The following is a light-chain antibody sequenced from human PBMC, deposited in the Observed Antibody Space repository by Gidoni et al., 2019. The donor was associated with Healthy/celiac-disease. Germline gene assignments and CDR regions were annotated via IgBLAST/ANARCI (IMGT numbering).Light chain of an antibody. CDR3: QQRGRWPLT. CDR2: GAS. J-gene: IGKJ4*01. CDR1: QSLGTF. V-gene: IGKV3-11*01. Sequence: EIVLTQSPATLSLSPGERATLSCRASQSLGTFLVWYQHKPGQAPRLLIYGASTRFTGVPARFSGAGSGTDFTLTIASLEPEDFAIYYCQQRGRWPLTFGGGTRVEI.